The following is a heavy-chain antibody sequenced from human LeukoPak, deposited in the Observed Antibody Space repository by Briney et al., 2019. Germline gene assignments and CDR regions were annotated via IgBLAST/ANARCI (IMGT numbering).Heavy chain of an antibody. D-gene: IGHD5-24*01. V-gene: IGHV3-74*01. Sequence: GGSLRLSCAASGLTFNTYWMHWVRQAPGKGLVWLSRISPDGSGTSYADSVKGRFTTSTDNAKNTLYLQMNILSAEDTAVYFCATSRDGNCGLWNYWGPGTLVTVSS. J-gene: IGHJ4*02. CDR2: ISPDGSGT. CDR3: ATSRDGNCGLWNY. CDR1: GLTFNTYW.